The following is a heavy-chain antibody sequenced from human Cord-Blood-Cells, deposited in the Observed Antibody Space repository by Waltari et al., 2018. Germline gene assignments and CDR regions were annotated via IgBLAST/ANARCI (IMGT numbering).Heavy chain of an antibody. D-gene: IGHD6-13*01. Sequence: LQLQESGPGLVKPSEPLSLTCTVSGGSISSSSYHWGWIRHPPGKGLEWIGSIYYSGGTYYNPSLKRRVTISVDTSKNQFSLKLSSVTAADTAVYYCARLGDSSSWPVPFDYWGQGTLVTVSS. CDR2: IYYSGGT. CDR1: GGSISSSSYH. CDR3: ARLGDSSSWPVPFDY. V-gene: IGHV4-39*01. J-gene: IGHJ4*02.